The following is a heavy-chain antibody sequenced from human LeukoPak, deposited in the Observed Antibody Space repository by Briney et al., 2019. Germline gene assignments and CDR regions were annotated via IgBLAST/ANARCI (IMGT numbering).Heavy chain of an antibody. D-gene: IGHD2-15*01. V-gene: IGHV4-34*01. Sequence: SETLSLTCAVYGGSFSGYYWSWIRQPPGKGLEWIGEINHSGSTNYNPSLKSRVTISVDTSKNQFSLKLSSVTAADTAVYYCARVSDCSGGRCHDSWGQGTLSPSPQ. CDR3: ARVSDCSGGRCHDS. CDR1: GGSFSGYY. CDR2: INHSGST. J-gene: IGHJ4*02.